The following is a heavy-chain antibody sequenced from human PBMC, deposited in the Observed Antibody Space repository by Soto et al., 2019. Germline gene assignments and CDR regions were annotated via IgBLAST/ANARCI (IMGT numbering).Heavy chain of an antibody. CDR3: ARVPYCSSSSCYSYFDS. CDR1: GFTLSNYW. D-gene: IGHD2-2*01. Sequence: EVQLVESGGGLVQPGGSLRLSCAASGFTLSNYWMHWARQAPGKGLVWVSRISSDGSSTNYADSVKGRFTICRDNAKNTLHLQMNSLRAEDTAVYYCARVPYCSSSSCYSYFDSWGQGTLVTVSS. V-gene: IGHV3-74*01. J-gene: IGHJ4*02. CDR2: ISSDGSST.